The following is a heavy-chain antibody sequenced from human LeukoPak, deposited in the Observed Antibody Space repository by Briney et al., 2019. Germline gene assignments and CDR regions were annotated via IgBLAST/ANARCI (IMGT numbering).Heavy chain of an antibody. CDR1: GYTFTSYG. J-gene: IGHJ6*03. CDR3: ARLGAAAGIGGHDYYYMDV. Sequence: ASVKVSCKASGYTFTSYGISWVRQAPGQGLGWMGWISAYNGNTNYAQKLQGRVTMTTDTSPSTAYMELRSLRSDDTAVYYGARLGAAAGIGGHDYYYMDVWGKGTTVTVSS. D-gene: IGHD6-13*01. V-gene: IGHV1-18*01. CDR2: ISAYNGNT.